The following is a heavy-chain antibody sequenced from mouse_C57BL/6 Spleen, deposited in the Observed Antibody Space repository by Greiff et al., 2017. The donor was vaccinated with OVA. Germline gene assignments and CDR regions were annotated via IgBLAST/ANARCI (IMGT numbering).Heavy chain of an antibody. Sequence: QVQLQQSGAELVKPGASVKLSCKASGYTFTEYTIHWVKQRSGQGLEWIGWFYPGSGSIKYNEKFKDKATLTADKSSSTVYMELSRLTSEDSAGYFCARHEDRNGYYGRVWFAYWGQGTLVTVSA. CDR3: ARHEDRNGYYGRVWFAY. CDR2: FYPGSGSI. D-gene: IGHD2-3*01. J-gene: IGHJ3*01. V-gene: IGHV1-62-2*01. CDR1: GYTFTEYT.